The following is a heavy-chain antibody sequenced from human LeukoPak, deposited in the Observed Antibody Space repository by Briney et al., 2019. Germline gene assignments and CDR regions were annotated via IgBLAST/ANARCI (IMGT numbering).Heavy chain of an antibody. CDR1: GYSFRSDYY. Sequence: SETLSLTCTVSGYSFRSDYYWGWIRQPPGKGLEWIGSIYHSGSTYYNPSLKSRVTISVDTPKNQFSLKLSSVTAADTAVYYCASRKLGNDYWGQGTLVTVSS. CDR3: ASRKLGNDY. CDR2: IYHSGST. V-gene: IGHV4-38-2*02. J-gene: IGHJ4*02. D-gene: IGHD7-27*01.